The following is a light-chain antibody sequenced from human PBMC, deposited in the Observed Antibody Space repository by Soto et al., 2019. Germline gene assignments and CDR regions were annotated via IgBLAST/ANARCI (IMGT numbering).Light chain of an antibody. CDR1: QSVSSN. Sequence: EIVMTQSPATLSVSPGERATLSCRASQSVSSNLAWYQQKPGQAPRLLISGASTRATGIPARFSGSGSVTEFTLTISGLQSEDFAVYYCQQYNNWPYTFGQGTKLEIK. CDR3: QQYNNWPYT. J-gene: IGKJ2*01. CDR2: GAS. V-gene: IGKV3D-15*01.